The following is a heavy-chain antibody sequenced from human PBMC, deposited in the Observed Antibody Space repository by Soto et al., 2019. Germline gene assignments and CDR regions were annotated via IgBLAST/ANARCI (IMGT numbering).Heavy chain of an antibody. D-gene: IGHD3-16*02. CDR3: ARDPSTYYDYVWGSYRYDLAGWFDP. CDR1: GGSISSYY. J-gene: IGHJ5*02. CDR2: IYYSGST. Sequence: PSETLSLTCTVSGGSISSYYWSWIRQPPGKGLEWIGYIYYSGSTNYNPSLKSRVTISVDTSKNQFSLKLSSVTAADTAVYYCARDPSTYYDYVWGSYRYDLAGWFDPWGQGTLVTVSS. V-gene: IGHV4-59*01.